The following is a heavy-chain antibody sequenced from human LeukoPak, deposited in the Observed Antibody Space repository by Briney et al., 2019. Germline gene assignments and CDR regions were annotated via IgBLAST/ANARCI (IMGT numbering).Heavy chain of an antibody. CDR3: ACIEMAKFRENF. CDR2: MIPILGIT. J-gene: IGHJ4*02. CDR1: GGTFISYA. D-gene: IGHD5-24*01. V-gene: IGHV1-69*04. Sequence: SVKVSCKAFGGTFISYAFNWVRQAPGQGLEWMGRMIPILGITDFQQKFQGGVTITADKSTDTAYMEPSSLRSEDTAGYYCACIEMAKFRENFWGQGTLVTVSS.